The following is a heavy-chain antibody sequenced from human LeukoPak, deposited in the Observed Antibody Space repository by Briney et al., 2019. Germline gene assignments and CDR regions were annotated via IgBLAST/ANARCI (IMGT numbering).Heavy chain of an antibody. CDR1: GYSLTELS. V-gene: IGHV1-24*01. CDR3: ATGPIVGATAFDY. Sequence: ASVKVSCKVSGYSLTELSMHWVRQAPGKGLEWMGGFDPEDGETTYAQKFQGRVTMTEDTSTDTAYMELSSLRSEDTAVYYCATGPIVGATAFDYWGQGTLVTVSS. D-gene: IGHD1-26*01. CDR2: FDPEDGET. J-gene: IGHJ4*02.